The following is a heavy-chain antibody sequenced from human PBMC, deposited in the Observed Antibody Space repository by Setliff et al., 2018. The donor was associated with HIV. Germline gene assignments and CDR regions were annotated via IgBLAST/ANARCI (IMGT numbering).Heavy chain of an antibody. V-gene: IGHV1-8*02. D-gene: IGHD6-13*01. CDR1: GYTITSYD. CDR2: MNPNSGNT. Sequence: VASVKVSCKASGYTITSYDINWVRQATGQGLEWMGWMNPNSGNTGYAQKFQGRVTMTRNTSISTAYMELSSLRSEDTAVYYCARGSSYSSSWYVFRPQALNDAFDIWAQGTMVTVSS. J-gene: IGHJ3*02. CDR3: ARGSSYSSSWYVFRPQALNDAFDI.